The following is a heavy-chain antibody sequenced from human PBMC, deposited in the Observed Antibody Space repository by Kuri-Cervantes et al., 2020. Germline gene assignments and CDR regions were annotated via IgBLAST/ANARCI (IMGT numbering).Heavy chain of an antibody. V-gene: IGHV3-30*18. J-gene: IGHJ5*02. CDR2: ISYDGSNK. CDR3: AKDGYDILTFLVS. Sequence: GGSLRLSCAASGFTFSSYGMHWVRQAPGKGLEWVTVISYDGSNKYYADSVKGRFTISRDNSKNSLYLQMNSLRAEDTALYYCAKDGYDILTFLVSWGQGTLVTVSS. CDR1: GFTFSSYG. D-gene: IGHD3-9*01.